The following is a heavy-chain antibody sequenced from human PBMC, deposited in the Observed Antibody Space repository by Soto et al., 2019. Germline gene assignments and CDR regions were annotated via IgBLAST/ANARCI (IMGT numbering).Heavy chain of an antibody. J-gene: IGHJ4*02. CDR1: GGSISSGDYY. V-gene: IGHV4-30-4*01. CDR3: ARDSGDYAFNY. CDR2: IYYSGST. Sequence: SETLSLTCTVSGGSISSGDYYWSWIRQPPGKGLEWIGYIYYSGSTYYNPSLKSRVTISVDTSKNQFSLKLSSVTAADTAVYYCARDSGDYAFNYWGQGTLVTVSS. D-gene: IGHD4-17*01.